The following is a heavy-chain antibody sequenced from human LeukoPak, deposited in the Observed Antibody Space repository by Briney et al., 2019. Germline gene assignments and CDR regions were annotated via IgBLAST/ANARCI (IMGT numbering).Heavy chain of an antibody. V-gene: IGHV4-30-2*01. CDR3: ATGITGTPFTFDI. J-gene: IGHJ3*02. Sequence: SQTLSLTCAVSGGSISSGGYSWSWIRQPPGKGLEWIGYIYHSGSTYYNPSLKSRVTISVDRSKNQFSPKLSSVTAADTAVYYCATGITGTPFTFDIWGQGTMVTVSS. CDR1: GGSISSGGYS. CDR2: IYHSGST. D-gene: IGHD1-7*01.